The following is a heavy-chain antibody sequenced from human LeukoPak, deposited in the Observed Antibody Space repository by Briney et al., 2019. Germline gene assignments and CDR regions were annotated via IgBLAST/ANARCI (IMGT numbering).Heavy chain of an antibody. D-gene: IGHD2-15*01. V-gene: IGHV3-48*03. CDR2: ISGSGSTI. J-gene: IGHJ6*03. CDR3: ARVGCSGGSCYAYYYYYYMDV. Sequence: GGSLRLSCAASGFTFSSYEMNWVRQAPGKGLEWVSYISGSGSTIYYADSVKGRFTISRDNAKNSLYLQMNSLRAEDTAVYYCARVGCSGGSCYAYYYYYYMDVWGKGTTVTVSS. CDR1: GFTFSSYE.